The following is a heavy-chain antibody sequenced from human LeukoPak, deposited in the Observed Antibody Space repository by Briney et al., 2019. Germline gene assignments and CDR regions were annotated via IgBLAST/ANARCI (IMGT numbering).Heavy chain of an antibody. CDR3: ARGGRGAWYFDL. CDR2: ISSSSSYI. D-gene: IGHD3-10*01. CDR1: GFTFSSYS. J-gene: IGHJ2*01. V-gene: IGHV3-21*01. Sequence: GGSLRLSCAASGFTFSSYSMNWVRQAPGKGLEWVSSISSSSSYIYYADSVKGRFTISRDNAKNSLYLQMNNLRAGDTAVYYCARGGRGAWYFDLWGRGTLVTVSS.